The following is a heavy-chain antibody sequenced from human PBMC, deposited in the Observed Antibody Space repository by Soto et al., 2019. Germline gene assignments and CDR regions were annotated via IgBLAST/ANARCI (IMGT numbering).Heavy chain of an antibody. CDR3: ARNVDWFDP. Sequence: QVQLVQSGPEVKKPGASVKVSCKASGYTFTRHAMHWVRQAPGQGLEWMGWINTGNGNTHYSQKFQGRVTFTRDASATTAYMELSSLTSEDTAVYYCARNVDWFDPWGQGTLVTVSS. CDR2: INTGNGNT. CDR1: GYTFTRHA. V-gene: IGHV1-3*04. J-gene: IGHJ5*02. D-gene: IGHD2-21*01.